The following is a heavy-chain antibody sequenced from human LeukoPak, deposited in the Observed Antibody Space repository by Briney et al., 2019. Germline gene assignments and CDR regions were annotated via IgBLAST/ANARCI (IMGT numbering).Heavy chain of an antibody. CDR2: IRSKAYGGTT. V-gene: IGHV3-49*03. J-gene: IGHJ4*02. D-gene: IGHD1-26*01. Sequence: GGSLRLSCTASGFTFGVYAMSWFRQAPGKGLEWVGFIRSKAYGGTTEYAASVKGRFTISRDDSKSIAYLQMNSLKTEDTAVYYCTRGGATWFDYWGQGTLVTVSS. CDR1: GFTFGVYA. CDR3: TRGGATWFDY.